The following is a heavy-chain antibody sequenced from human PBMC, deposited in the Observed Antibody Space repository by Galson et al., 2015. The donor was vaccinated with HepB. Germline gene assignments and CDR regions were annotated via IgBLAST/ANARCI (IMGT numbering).Heavy chain of an antibody. Sequence: SLRLSCATSGFSFSRYAMSWVRQAPGKGLEWVSAITGSGGSTYYAESVKGRFTISRDHSKKPLHLQVNRPRAEDTAVYYCAKAVALYFYYGLDVWGQGTTVTVSS. CDR2: ITGSGGST. V-gene: IGHV3-23*01. CDR3: AKAVALYFYYGLDV. CDR1: GFSFSRYA. J-gene: IGHJ6*02.